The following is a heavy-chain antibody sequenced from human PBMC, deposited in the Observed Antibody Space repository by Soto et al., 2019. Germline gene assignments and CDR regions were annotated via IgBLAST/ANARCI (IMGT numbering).Heavy chain of an antibody. CDR1: GFTVSTKF. J-gene: IGHJ4*02. Sequence: PGGSLRLSCAASGFTVSTKFMSWVRQAPGKGLEWVSVIYSGGSTFYADSVRGRFTLSRDNSKNTVNLQMNSLRAEDTAVYYCARDPWAADYWGQGTLVTVSS. D-gene: IGHD3-16*01. CDR2: IYSGGST. CDR3: ARDPWAADY. V-gene: IGHV3-66*01.